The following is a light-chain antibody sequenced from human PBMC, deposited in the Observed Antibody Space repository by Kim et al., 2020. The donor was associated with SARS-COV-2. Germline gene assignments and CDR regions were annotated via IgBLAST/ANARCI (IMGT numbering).Light chain of an antibody. CDR1: QSISTY. V-gene: IGKV1-39*01. CDR3: QQTYSAPVT. CDR2: AAS. Sequence: ASVGDRVTITCRASQSISTYLNWYQQKPGKAPKLLIYAASSLQGGVPSRFSGSGSGTDFTLTISSLQPEDFATYYCQQTYSAPVTFGPGTKVDIK. J-gene: IGKJ3*01.